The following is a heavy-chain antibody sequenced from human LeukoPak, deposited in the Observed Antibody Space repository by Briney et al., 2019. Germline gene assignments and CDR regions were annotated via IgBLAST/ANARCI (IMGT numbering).Heavy chain of an antibody. Sequence: ASVKVSFKASGYTFTGYYIHWVRQAPGQGLEWMGWINHNSGGTNYAQKFQGRVTMTRDTSISTAYMVLSRLRSDDTAVYYCAREGGHCSSTSCYSSAEGYDYWGQGTLVTVSS. CDR3: AREGGHCSSTSCYSSAEGYDY. CDR1: GYTFTGYY. D-gene: IGHD2-2*01. V-gene: IGHV1-2*02. J-gene: IGHJ4*02. CDR2: INHNSGGT.